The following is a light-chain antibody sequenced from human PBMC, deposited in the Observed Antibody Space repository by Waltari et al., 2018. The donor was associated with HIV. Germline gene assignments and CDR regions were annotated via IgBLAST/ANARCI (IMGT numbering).Light chain of an antibody. Sequence: IFMTQSPVNVSLSQGERASFTCRASQSIGTDLAWYQYRPGQAPRLLIYDASTRAPGIAVRFSASGSGTDFTLFISGLHSEDCAIYFCQQYHNWPPLTFGPGTKMEIK. CDR3: QQYHNWPPLT. J-gene: IGKJ3*01. CDR1: QSIGTD. V-gene: IGKV3-15*01. CDR2: DAS.